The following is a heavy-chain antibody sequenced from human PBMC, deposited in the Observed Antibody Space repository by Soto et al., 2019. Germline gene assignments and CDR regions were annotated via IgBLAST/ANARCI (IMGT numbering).Heavy chain of an antibody. CDR2: VYGDDDK. Sequence: QIALKESGPPLVKPTQTLTLTCTFSGFSLTTSGEGVGWVRQPPGKGLEWVALVYGDDDKRYLTSLKSRLTITKDTSNNQVVLTVTDMDPVDTGTYFCAHNIGGDYVYGFDFWGQGTKVTVSS. V-gene: IGHV2-5*02. CDR3: AHNIGGDYVYGFDF. D-gene: IGHD3-16*01. J-gene: IGHJ3*01. CDR1: GFSLTTSGEG.